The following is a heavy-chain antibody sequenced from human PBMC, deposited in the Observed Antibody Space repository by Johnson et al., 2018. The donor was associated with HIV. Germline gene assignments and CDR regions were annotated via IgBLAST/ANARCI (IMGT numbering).Heavy chain of an antibody. Sequence: VQLVESGGGLVQPGGSLRLSCAASGFTFSSYWMNWVRQAPGKGLEWVANIKQDGSEKYYVDSVKGRFSISRDNAKNSLFLQMNSLRAEDTALYYCARDLVGGSYLLGAFDIWGQGTMVTVSS. CDR1: GFTFSSYW. CDR3: ARDLVGGSYLLGAFDI. V-gene: IGHV3-7*03. J-gene: IGHJ3*02. CDR2: IKQDGSEK. D-gene: IGHD1-26*01.